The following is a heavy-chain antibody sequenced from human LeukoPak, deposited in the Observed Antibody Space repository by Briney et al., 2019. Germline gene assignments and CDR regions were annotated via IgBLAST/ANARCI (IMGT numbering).Heavy chain of an antibody. CDR3: ARDTLYDSSGYYYPHFDY. V-gene: IGHV1-2*06. CDR2: INPNSGGT. Sequence: ASVKVSCKASGYTFTGYYMHWVRQAPGQGLEWMGRINPNSGGTNYAQKFQGRVTMTRDTSISTAYMELSRLGSDDTAVYYCARDTLYDSSGYYYPHFDYLGQGTLVTVSS. CDR1: GYTFTGYY. J-gene: IGHJ4*02. D-gene: IGHD3-22*01.